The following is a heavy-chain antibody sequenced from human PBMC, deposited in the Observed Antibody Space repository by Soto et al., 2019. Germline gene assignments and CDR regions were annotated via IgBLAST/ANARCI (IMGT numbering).Heavy chain of an antibody. V-gene: IGHV1-3*01. CDR3: ASSTPLYYYGSGSYHETLFDP. D-gene: IGHD3-10*01. CDR2: INAGNGNT. Sequence: ASVKVSCKASGYTFTSYAMHWVRQAPGQRLEWMGWINAGNGNTKYSQKFQGRVTITRDTSASTAYMELSSLRSEDTAVYYCASSTPLYYYGSGSYHETLFDPWGQGTLVTVSS. CDR1: GYTFTSYA. J-gene: IGHJ5*02.